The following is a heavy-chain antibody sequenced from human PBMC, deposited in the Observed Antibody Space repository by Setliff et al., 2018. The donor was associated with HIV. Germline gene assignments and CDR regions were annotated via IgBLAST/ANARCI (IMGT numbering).Heavy chain of an antibody. J-gene: IGHJ4*02. Sequence: AASVKVSCKASGYILTSHYMHWVRQAPGQGLEWMGIINPSVGSTSYAQKFQGRVTMTRDTSTSTVYMELSSLRSEDTAVYYCAREYDVLLWIGSQYGRGNLDSWGQGTRVTVSS. CDR2: INPSVGST. CDR3: AREYDVLLWIGSQYGRGNLDS. V-gene: IGHV1-46*01. CDR1: GYILTSHY. D-gene: IGHD3-10*01.